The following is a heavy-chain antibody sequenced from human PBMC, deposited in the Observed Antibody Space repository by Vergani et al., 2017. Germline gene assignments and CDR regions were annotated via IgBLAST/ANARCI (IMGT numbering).Heavy chain of an antibody. CDR3: AKGALPYYSSGYYQYYFDY. Sequence: EVQLVESGGGLVQPGRSLRLSCAASGFTFDDYAMHWVRQAPGKGLEWVSGISWNSGSIGYADSVKGRFTISRDNAKNSLYLQMNSLRAEDTALYYCAKGALPYYSSGYYQYYFDYWGQGTLVTVSS. CDR2: ISWNSGSI. V-gene: IGHV3-9*01. D-gene: IGHD3-22*01. CDR1: GFTFDDYA. J-gene: IGHJ4*02.